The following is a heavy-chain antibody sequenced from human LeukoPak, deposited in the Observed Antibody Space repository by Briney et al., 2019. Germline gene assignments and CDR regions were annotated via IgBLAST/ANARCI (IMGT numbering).Heavy chain of an antibody. J-gene: IGHJ4*02. V-gene: IGHV3-48*01. D-gene: IGHD4-17*01. CDR1: GFTFSTYP. Sequence: PGGSLRLSCAASGFTFSTYPMTWVRQAPGKGLEWISHIRDSGTTHYVDSVKGRFTISRDNAKNSLYLQLNSLRAEDTAVYYCARDHDYAFDNWGQGTLVAVSS. CDR3: ARDHDYAFDN. CDR2: IRDSGTT.